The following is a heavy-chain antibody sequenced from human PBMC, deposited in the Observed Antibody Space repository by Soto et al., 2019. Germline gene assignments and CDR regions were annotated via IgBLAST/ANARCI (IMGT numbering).Heavy chain of an antibody. V-gene: IGHV4-59*01. CDR2: IYYSGST. J-gene: IGHJ6*02. CDR3: ARDGYYDSSGYYFGGMDV. Sequence: SGTLSLTCTVSGGSISIYFWSWILQPQGKGLEWIGYIYYSGSTNYNPSLKSRVTISVDTSKNQFSLKLSSVTAADTAVYYCARDGYYDSSGYYFGGMDVWGQRTTVTVS. D-gene: IGHD3-22*01. CDR1: GGSISIYF.